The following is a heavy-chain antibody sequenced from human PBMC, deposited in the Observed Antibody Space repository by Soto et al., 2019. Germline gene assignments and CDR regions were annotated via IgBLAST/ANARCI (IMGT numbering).Heavy chain of an antibody. J-gene: IGHJ4*02. CDR2: IFSNDEK. Sequence: SGPTLVNPTETLTLTCTVSGFSLSNARMGVSWIRQPPGKALEWLAHIFSNDEKSYSTSLKSRLTISKDTSKSQVVLTMTNMDPVDTATYYCARPGYSGYDNRDYYFEYWGQGTLVTVSS. D-gene: IGHD5-12*01. V-gene: IGHV2-26*01. CDR3: ARPGYSGYDNRDYYFEY. CDR1: GFSLSNARMG.